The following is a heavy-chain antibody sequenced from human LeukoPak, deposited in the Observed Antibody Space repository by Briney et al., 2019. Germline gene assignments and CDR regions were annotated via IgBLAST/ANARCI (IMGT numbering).Heavy chain of an antibody. CDR3: ARDPRTDYDFWSGYDHDAFDI. V-gene: IGHV3-23*01. J-gene: IGHJ3*02. Sequence: GGTLRLSCAASGFTFNTYDMSWVRQSPVKGLEWVSGLSGSGDRTYYTDSVKGRFIISRDNAKNTLYLQMNSLRAEDTAVYYCARDPRTDYDFWSGYDHDAFDIWGQGTMVTVSS. CDR1: GFTFNTYD. D-gene: IGHD3-3*01. CDR2: LSGSGDRT.